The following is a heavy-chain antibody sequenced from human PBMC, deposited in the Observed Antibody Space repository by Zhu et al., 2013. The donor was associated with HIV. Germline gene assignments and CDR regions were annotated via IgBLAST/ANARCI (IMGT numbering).Heavy chain of an antibody. J-gene: IGHJ5*02. CDR3: ARVVGQWLRSHWFDP. CDR1: RYSISSGYF. CDR2: IYYSGSI. V-gene: IGHV4-38-2*02. Sequence: QVQLQESGPGLVKPSETLSLTCTVSRYSISSGYFWGWIRQPPGKELEWIGSIYYSGSIYYNPSLKSRVTISVDTSNNQFSLKMSSVTAADTAVYYCARVVGQWLRSHWFDPWGQGTLVTVSS. D-gene: IGHD5-12*01.